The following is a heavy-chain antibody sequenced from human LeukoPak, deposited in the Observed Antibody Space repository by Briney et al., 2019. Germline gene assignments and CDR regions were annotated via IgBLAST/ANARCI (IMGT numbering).Heavy chain of an antibody. J-gene: IGHJ3*02. CDR3: AKFSAFDI. CDR2: ISWNSGSI. Sequence: GGSLRLSFAASGFTFDDYAMPWVRQAPGKGLEWVSGISWNSGSIGYADSVKGRFTISRDNAKNSLYLQMNSLRAEDTALYYCAKFSAFDIWGQGTMVTVSS. V-gene: IGHV3-9*01. CDR1: GFTFDDYA.